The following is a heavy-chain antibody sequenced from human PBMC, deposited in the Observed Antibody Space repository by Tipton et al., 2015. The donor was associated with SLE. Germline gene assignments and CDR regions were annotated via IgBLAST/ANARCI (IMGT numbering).Heavy chain of an antibody. CDR2: IYHSGST. CDR3: ARGGYSSGWYGDYFVY. J-gene: IGHJ4*02. Sequence: TLSLTCAVSGYSISSGYYWGWIRQPPGKGLEWIGSIYHSGSTYYNPSLKSRVTISLDTSKTQFSLNLRSVTAADTAIYYCARGGYSSGWYGDYFVYCGQGTPVTVSS. D-gene: IGHD6-19*01. CDR1: GYSISSGYY. V-gene: IGHV4-38-2*01.